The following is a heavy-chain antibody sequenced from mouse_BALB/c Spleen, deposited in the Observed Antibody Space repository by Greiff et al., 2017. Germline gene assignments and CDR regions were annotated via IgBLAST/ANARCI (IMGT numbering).Heavy chain of an antibody. Sequence: VQLQQSGAELMKPGASVKISCKATGYTFSSYWIEWVKQRPGHGLEWIGEILPGSGSTNYNENFKGKATFTADTSSNTAYMQLSSLTSEDSAVYYCAREGDYYGSSYCFDCWGQGTTLTGSS. J-gene: IGHJ2*01. V-gene: IGHV1-9*01. CDR2: ILPGSGST. CDR3: AREGDYYGSSYCFDC. D-gene: IGHD1-1*01. CDR1: GYTFSSYW.